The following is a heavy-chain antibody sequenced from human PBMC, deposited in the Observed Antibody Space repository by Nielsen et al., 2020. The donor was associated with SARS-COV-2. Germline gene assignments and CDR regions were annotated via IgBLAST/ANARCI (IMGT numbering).Heavy chain of an antibody. CDR1: GDSISAYY. J-gene: IGHJ5*02. V-gene: IGHV4-59*08. D-gene: IGHD6-13*01. CDR2: IFYTGTT. CDR3: AVYSHYTSSLNWFDP. Sequence: SETLSLTCSVSGDSISAYYWSWIRQSPGKELEWLGYIFYTGTTDYNPSLRNRVSISMDTSKNQLSLTVRSVTAADTAVYFCAVYSHYTSSLNWFDPWGHGVLVTVSS.